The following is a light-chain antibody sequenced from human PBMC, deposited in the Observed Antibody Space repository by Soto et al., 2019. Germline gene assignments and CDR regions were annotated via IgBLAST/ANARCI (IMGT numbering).Light chain of an antibody. V-gene: IGKV4-1*01. Sequence: DIVMTQSPDSLAVSLGERATINCKSSQSVLYSSNNKNYLAWYQQKPGQPTKLLIYWASTRESGVPDRFSGRGSGTYFTLTISSLQAEDVAVYYCQQYYSTPRTFGQGTKVEIK. CDR1: QSVLYSSNNKNY. CDR2: WAS. J-gene: IGKJ1*01. CDR3: QQYYSTPRT.